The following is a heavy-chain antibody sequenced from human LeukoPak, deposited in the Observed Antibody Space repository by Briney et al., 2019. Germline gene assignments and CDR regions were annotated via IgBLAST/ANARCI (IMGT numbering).Heavy chain of an antibody. J-gene: IGHJ1*01. Sequence: ASVKVSCKASRYTFTDYYMHWVRQAPGQGLEWMGWINPNSGGTNYAQKFQGRVTMTRDTSISTAYMELSRLRSDDTAVYYCARALSYMQQLAEYFQHWGQGTLVTVSS. CDR3: ARALSYMQQLAEYFQH. D-gene: IGHD6-13*01. CDR1: RYTFTDYY. CDR2: INPNSGGT. V-gene: IGHV1-2*02.